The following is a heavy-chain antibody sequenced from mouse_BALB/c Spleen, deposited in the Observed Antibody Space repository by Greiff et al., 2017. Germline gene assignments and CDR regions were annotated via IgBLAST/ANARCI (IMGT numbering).Heavy chain of an antibody. J-gene: IGHJ2*01. Sequence: QVQLQQSGAELARPGASVKMSCKASGYTFTSYTMHWVKQRPGQGLEWIGYINPSSGYTNYNQKFKDKATLTADKSSSTAYMQLSSLTSEDSAVYYCARDFYYGSSWGDCDYWGQGTTLTVSS. CDR2: INPSSGYT. D-gene: IGHD1-1*01. CDR3: ARDFYYGSSWGDCDY. V-gene: IGHV1-4*01. CDR1: GYTFTSYT.